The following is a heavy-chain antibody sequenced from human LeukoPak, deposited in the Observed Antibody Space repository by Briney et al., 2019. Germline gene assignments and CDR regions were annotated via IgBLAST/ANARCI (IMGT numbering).Heavy chain of an antibody. V-gene: IGHV4-34*01. Sequence: PSETLSLTCAVYGGSFSGYYWSWIRQPPGKGLEWIGEINHSGSTNYNPSLESRVTISVDTSKNQFSLKLSSVTAADTAVYYCARAPVCSSTSCYSPYFQHWGQGTLVTVSS. J-gene: IGHJ1*01. CDR1: GGSFSGYY. CDR3: ARAPVCSSTSCYSPYFQH. CDR2: INHSGST. D-gene: IGHD2-2*01.